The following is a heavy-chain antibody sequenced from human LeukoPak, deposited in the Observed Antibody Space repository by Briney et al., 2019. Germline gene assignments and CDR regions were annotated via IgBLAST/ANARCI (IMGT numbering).Heavy chain of an antibody. CDR2: ISYDGSNK. CDR1: GFTFDDYA. CDR3: AKGVIMITFGGLIAY. D-gene: IGHD3-16*02. J-gene: IGHJ4*02. V-gene: IGHV3-30*18. Sequence: GGSLRLSCAASGFTFDDYAMHWVRQAPGKGLEWVAVISYDGSNKYYADSVKGRFTISRDNSKNTLYLQMNSLRAEDTAVYYCAKGVIMITFGGLIAYWGQGTPVTVSS.